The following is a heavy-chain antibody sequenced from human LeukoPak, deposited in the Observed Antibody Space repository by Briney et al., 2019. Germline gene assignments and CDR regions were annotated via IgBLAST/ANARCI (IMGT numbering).Heavy chain of an antibody. D-gene: IGHD6-13*01. V-gene: IGHV4-34*01. J-gene: IGHJ5*02. CDR1: GGSFSGYY. Sequence: NASETLSLTCAVYGGSFSGYYWSWIRQPPGKGLEWIGEINHSGSTNYNPSLTSRVTISVDTSKNQFSLKLSSVTAADTAVYYCARGIAAAGHPSGYNWFDPWGQGTLVTVSS. CDR2: INHSGST. CDR3: ARGIAAAGHPSGYNWFDP.